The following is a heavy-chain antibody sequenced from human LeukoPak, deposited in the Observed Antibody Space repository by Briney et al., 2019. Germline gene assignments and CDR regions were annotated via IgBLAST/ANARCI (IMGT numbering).Heavy chain of an antibody. J-gene: IGHJ4*02. D-gene: IGHD6-19*01. CDR3: ARSTAPSVADN. CDR2: IYYSGST. Sequence: SETLSLTCTVSGGSISSYYWSWIRQPPGKGLEWIGYIYYSGSTNYNPSLKSRVTISVDTSKNQFSLKLSSVTAADTAVYYCARSTAPSVADNWGQGTLVTVSS. CDR1: GGSISSYY. V-gene: IGHV4-59*01.